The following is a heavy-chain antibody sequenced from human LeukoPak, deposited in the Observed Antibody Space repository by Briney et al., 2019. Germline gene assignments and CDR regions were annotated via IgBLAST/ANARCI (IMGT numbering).Heavy chain of an antibody. D-gene: IGHD3-16*01. CDR1: GFTFSIYA. CDR2: IRGSGDST. V-gene: IGHV3-23*01. J-gene: IGHJ5*02. CDR3: AKWDAYIES. Sequence: GGSLRLSCVASGFTFSIYAMTWVRQALGKGLEWVSAIRGSGDSTYYADSVKGRFTISRDNSQSTLYLQMNSLRADDAAVYYCAKWDAYIESWGQGTLVTVSS.